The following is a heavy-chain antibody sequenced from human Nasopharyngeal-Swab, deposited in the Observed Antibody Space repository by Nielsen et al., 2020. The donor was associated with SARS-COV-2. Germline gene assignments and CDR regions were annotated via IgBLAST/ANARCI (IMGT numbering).Heavy chain of an antibody. CDR3: AKAQLYYDSSGYRD. CDR1: GFTFSSYA. J-gene: IGHJ4*02. CDR2: ISGSGGST. D-gene: IGHD3-22*01. V-gene: IGHV3-23*01. Sequence: GESLKISCAASGFTFSSYAMSWVRQAPGKGLEWVSAISGSGGSTYYADSVKGRFTISRDNSKNTLYLQMNSLRAEDTAVYYCAKAQLYYDSSGYRDWGQGTLVTVPS.